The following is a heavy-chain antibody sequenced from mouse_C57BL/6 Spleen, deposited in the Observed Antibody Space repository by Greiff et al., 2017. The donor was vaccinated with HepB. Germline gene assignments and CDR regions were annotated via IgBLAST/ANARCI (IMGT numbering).Heavy chain of an antibody. V-gene: IGHV1-9*01. D-gene: IGHD2-13*01. CDR1: GYTFTGYW. CDR2: ILPGSGST. Sequence: QVQLQQSGAELMKPGASVKLSCKATGYTFTGYWIEWVKQRPGHGLEWIGAILPGSGSTNYHEKFKGKATFTADTSSNTAYMQLSSLTTEDSAIYYGARAVNYWYFDVWGTGTTVTVSS. J-gene: IGHJ1*03. CDR3: ARAVNYWYFDV.